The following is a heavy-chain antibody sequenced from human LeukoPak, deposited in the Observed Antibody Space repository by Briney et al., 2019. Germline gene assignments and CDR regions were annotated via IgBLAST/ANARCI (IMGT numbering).Heavy chain of an antibody. CDR2: INHSGST. CDR1: GGSFSGYY. D-gene: IGHD4-23*01. J-gene: IGHJ4*02. CDR3: ARQKTTVVTRYFDY. V-gene: IGHV4-34*01. Sequence: PSETLSLTCAVYGGSFSGYYWSWIRQPPGKGLEWIGEINHSGSTNYNPSLKSRVTISVDTSKHQFSLKLSSVTAADTAVYYCARQKTTVVTRYFDYWGQGTLVTVSS.